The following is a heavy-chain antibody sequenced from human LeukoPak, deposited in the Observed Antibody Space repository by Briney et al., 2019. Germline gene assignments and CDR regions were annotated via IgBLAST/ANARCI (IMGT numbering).Heavy chain of an antibody. J-gene: IGHJ4*02. CDR3: ARRPTYYDILTGHYLYYFDY. Sequence: GESLKISCKGSGYSFTSYWIGWVRQMPARGLEWMGIVDPDDSDIRYSPSFQGQVTISADKSISTAYLQWSSLKASDTAMYYCARRPTYYDILTGHYLYYFDYWGQGTLVTVSS. CDR2: VDPDDSDI. CDR1: GYSFTSYW. V-gene: IGHV5-51*01. D-gene: IGHD3-9*01.